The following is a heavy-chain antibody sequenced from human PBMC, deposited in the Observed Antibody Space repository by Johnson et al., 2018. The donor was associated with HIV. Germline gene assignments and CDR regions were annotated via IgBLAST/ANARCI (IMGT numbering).Heavy chain of an antibody. CDR3: AKKGNVGSGDLDAFDI. Sequence: VQLVESGGGLVQPGGSLRLSCAASGFTVSSNYMSWVRQAPGKGLEWVSVINNSGGGTYYADSVRGQFTISRDNSKNTLYLQMNSLRAEDTAIYYCAKKGNVGSGDLDAFDIWGQGTMVTVSS. CDR1: GFTVSSNY. CDR2: INNSGGGT. D-gene: IGHD1-26*01. V-gene: IGHV3-23*04. J-gene: IGHJ3*02.